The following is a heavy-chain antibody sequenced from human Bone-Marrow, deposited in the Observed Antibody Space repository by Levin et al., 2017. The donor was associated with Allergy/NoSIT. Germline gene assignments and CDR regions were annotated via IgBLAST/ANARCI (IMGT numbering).Heavy chain of an antibody. CDR3: ARQGCGGDCYSLERYFDY. J-gene: IGHJ4*02. CDR2: IYPGDSDT. V-gene: IGHV5-51*01. D-gene: IGHD2-21*01. Sequence: GESLKISCKGSGYSFTSYWIGWVRQMPGKGLEWMGIIYPGDSDTRYSPSFQGQVTISADKSISTAYLQWSSLKASDTAMYYCARQGCGGDCYSLERYFDYWGQGTLVTVSS. CDR1: GYSFTSYW.